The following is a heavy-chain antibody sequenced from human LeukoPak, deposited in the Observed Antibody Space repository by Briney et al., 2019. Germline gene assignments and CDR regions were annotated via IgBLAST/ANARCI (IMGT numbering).Heavy chain of an antibody. D-gene: IGHD2-15*01. Sequence: GGSLRLSCAASGFTFSSYWMSWVRQAPGKGLEWVANIKQDGSEKYYVDSVKDRFTISRDNAKNSLYLQMNSLRAEDTAVYYCAIPDLGYCSGGSCYGEYFQHWGQGTLVTVSS. CDR1: GFTFSSYW. CDR3: AIPDLGYCSGGSCYGEYFQH. CDR2: IKQDGSEK. J-gene: IGHJ1*01. V-gene: IGHV3-7*03.